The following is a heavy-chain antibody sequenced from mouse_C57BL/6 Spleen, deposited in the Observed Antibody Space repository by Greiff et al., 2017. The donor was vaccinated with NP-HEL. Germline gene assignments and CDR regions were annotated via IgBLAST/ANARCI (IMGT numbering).Heavy chain of an antibody. D-gene: IGHD1-1*01. V-gene: IGHV5-9-1*02. CDR2: ISSGGDYI. CDR3: TRERLLRYLYAMDY. Sequence: EVKLVESGEGLVKPGGSLKLSCAASGFTFSSYAMSWVRQTPEKRLEWVAYISSGGDYIYYADTVKGRFTISRDNARNTLYLQMSMLKSEDTAMYYCTRERLLRYLYAMDYWGQGTSVTVSS. CDR1: GFTFSSYA. J-gene: IGHJ4*01.